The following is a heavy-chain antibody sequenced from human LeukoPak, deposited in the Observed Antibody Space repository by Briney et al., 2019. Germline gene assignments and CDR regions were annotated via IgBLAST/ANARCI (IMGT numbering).Heavy chain of an antibody. CDR3: ARVGNHDFWSGDSNYYYYMDV. CDR1: GYTFTSYY. CDR2: INPSGGST. Sequence: GASVKVSCKASGYTFTSYYMHWVRQAPGQGLEWMGVINPSGGSTSYAQKFQGRVTMTRDTSTSTVYMELSSLRSEDRAVYYCARVGNHDFWSGDSNYYYYMDVWGKGTTVTVSS. J-gene: IGHJ6*03. D-gene: IGHD3-3*01. V-gene: IGHV1-46*03.